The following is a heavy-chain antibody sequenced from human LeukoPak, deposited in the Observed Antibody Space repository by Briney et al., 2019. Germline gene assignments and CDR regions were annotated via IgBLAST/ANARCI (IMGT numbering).Heavy chain of an antibody. J-gene: IGHJ4*02. V-gene: IGHV3-9*02. CDR2: ISWNSGSI. CDR1: GFTSNDYA. CDR3: AKAGLGATTVAWAYYFDF. Sequence: GGSLRLSCAASGFTSNDYAMHWVRQAPGKGLEWVSGISWNSGSIGYADSVKGRFTISRDNAKNSLYLQMNSLRAEDTALYYCAKAGLGATTVAWAYYFDFWGQGTLVTVSS. D-gene: IGHD1-26*01.